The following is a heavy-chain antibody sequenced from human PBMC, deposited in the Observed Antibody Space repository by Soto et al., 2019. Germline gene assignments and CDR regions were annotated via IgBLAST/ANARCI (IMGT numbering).Heavy chain of an antibody. CDR1: GFTFISYA. CDR3: ARSRHGSGSYTHFYYGLDV. D-gene: IGHD3-10*01. Sequence: QVQLVESGGCVVQPGRSLRLSCAASGFTFISYAMHWVRQAPGKGLEWVAVISFDGSTEYYTDSVKGRFTISRDNSTNTVYLQMNSLGSEDTAVYYCARSRHGSGSYTHFYYGLDVWGQGTTVTVSS. V-gene: IGHV3-30-3*01. CDR2: ISFDGSTE. J-gene: IGHJ6*02.